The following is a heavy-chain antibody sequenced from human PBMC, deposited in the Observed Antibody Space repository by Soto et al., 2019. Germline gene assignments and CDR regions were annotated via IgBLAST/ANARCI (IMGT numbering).Heavy chain of an antibody. CDR2: INHSGST. CDR3: ARGPRFTTFDY. V-gene: IGHV4-34*01. D-gene: IGHD1-1*01. Sequence: RSLTCAVYGGSFSGYYWSWIRQPPGKGLEWIGEINHSGSTNYNPSLKSRVTISVDTSKNQFSLKLSSVTAADTAVYYCARGPRFTTFDYWGQGTLVTVSS. CDR1: GGSFSGYY. J-gene: IGHJ4*02.